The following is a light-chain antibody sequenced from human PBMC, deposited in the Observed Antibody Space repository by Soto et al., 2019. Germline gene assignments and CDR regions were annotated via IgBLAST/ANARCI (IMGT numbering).Light chain of an antibody. V-gene: IGKV1-5*03. J-gene: IGKJ4*01. CDR2: KAS. CDR3: LQDYEYPLT. CDR1: QTISSW. Sequence: DIQMTQSPSTLSGSVGDRVTITCRASQTISSWLAWYQQKPGKAPKLLIYKASTLKSGVPSRFSGSGSGTEFTLTISSLQPEDFATYHCLQDYEYPLTFGGGTKVDI.